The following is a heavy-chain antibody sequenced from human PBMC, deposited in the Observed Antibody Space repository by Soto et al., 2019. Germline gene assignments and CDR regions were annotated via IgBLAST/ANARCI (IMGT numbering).Heavy chain of an antibody. V-gene: IGHV3-23*01. CDR1: GFTFCTYA. D-gene: IGHD6-19*01. CDR2: TPGSGGSA. CDR3: AKGGSSGWFCFDF. J-gene: IGHJ4*02. Sequence: GGSLRLSCAASGFTFCTYAMNWVRQAPGKGLEWVPSTPGSGGSAYYADSVRGRFTISRDNSKNTVYLQLDSLRPEDSAIYYCAKGGSSGWFCFDFRGQGTQFTVSS.